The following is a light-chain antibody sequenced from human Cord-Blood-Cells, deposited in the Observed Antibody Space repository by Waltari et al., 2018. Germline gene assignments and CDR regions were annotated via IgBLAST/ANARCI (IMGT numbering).Light chain of an antibody. Sequence: SALTLPPPASGSPGPPVPIPCTGPSSDVGGSNYVSWYQQHPGTTPKPMIYEVSQRQSGVPDRLDGSKSGNAASRTVSGLQAEEEADYYCSSYAGNNNGVFGGGTKLSVL. CDR3: SSYAGNNNGV. CDR2: EVS. V-gene: IGLV2-8*01. CDR1: SSDVGGSNY. J-gene: IGLJ3*02.